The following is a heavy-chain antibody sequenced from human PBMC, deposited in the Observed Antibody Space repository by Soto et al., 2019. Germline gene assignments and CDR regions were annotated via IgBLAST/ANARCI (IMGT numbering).Heavy chain of an antibody. CDR2: KYHSGSS. V-gene: IGHV4-4*02. CDR1: GGSISTSQW. J-gene: IGHJ4*02. D-gene: IGHD3-22*01. CDR3: ASKTYESKGTFDY. Sequence: QVQLRESGPGLVKPSETLSLTCTVSGGSISTSQWWNWLRQPPGKGLEWIGEKYHSGSSNYNTSLKSRVTISVDKSKNQFSLKLTSVAAADTAVYYCASKTYESKGTFDYWGQGTLVTVSS.